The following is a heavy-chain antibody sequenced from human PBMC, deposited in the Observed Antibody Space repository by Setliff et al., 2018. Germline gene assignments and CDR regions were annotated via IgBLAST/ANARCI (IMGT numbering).Heavy chain of an antibody. CDR2: INHSGST. CDR1: GGPFSGYY. J-gene: IGHJ5*02. V-gene: IGHV4-34*01. Sequence: PSETLSLTCAVQGGPFSGYYWSWIRQPPGKGLESIGDINHSGSTNYNPSLKRRVTISVDTSKNQFSLKLSSVTAADTAVYYCARGIGGYCSSMSCSNESWPWGQGTLGTVSS. D-gene: IGHD2-2*01. CDR3: ARGIGGYCSSMSCSNESWP.